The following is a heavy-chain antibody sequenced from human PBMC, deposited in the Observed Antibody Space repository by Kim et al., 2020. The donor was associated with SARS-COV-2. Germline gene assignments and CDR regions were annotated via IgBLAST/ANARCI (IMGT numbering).Heavy chain of an antibody. D-gene: IGHD3-9*01. CDR1: GFTFNDYT. CDR3: VRSRYRLLCGDF. J-gene: IGHJ4*02. CDR2: ISNDSSYI. Sequence: GGSLRLSCAASGFTFNDYTMNWVRQAPGKGLEWVSSISNDSSYIYYGDSMKGRFTTSRDNAKNSLYLQMNSLRGEDTALYFCVRSRYRLLCGDFWGQGT. V-gene: IGHV3-21*01.